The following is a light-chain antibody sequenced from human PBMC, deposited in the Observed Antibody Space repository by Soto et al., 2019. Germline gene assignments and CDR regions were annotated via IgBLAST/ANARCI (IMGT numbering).Light chain of an antibody. CDR3: RQYSNWPLT. CDR2: DVS. Sequence: EIVLTQSPATLSLSPGERATLSFRASQSVTSYLAWYQQKPGQAPRLLIYDVSNRASGIPARFSGSGSGTEFTLTISSLQSEDLAVYYCRQYSNWPLTFGQGTRLEIK. CDR1: QSVTSY. V-gene: IGKV3-11*01. J-gene: IGKJ5*01.